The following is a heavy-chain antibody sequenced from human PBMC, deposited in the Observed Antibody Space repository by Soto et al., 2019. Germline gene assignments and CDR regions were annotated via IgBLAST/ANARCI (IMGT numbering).Heavy chain of an antibody. V-gene: IGHV5-51*01. CDR3: AGTPTYYYYGMDV. D-gene: IGHD1-1*01. CDR1: GYSFTSYW. Sequence: GESLKISCKGSGYSFTSYWIGWVRQMPGKGLEWMGIIYPGDSDTRYSPTFQGQVTISADKSISTAYLQWSSLRASDTAIYYCAGTPTYYYYGMDVWGQGTTVTVS. CDR2: IYPGDSDT. J-gene: IGHJ6*02.